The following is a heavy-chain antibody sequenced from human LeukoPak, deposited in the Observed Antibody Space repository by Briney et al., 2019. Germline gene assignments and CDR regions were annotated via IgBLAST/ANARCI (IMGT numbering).Heavy chain of an antibody. CDR2: ISYDGSNK. Sequence: PGGSLRLSCAASGFTFSSYAMHWVRQAPGKGLEWVAVISYDGSNKYYADSVKGRFTISRDNSKNTLYLQMNSLRAEDTAVYYCARDYGRQDIVVVPARESGYFQHWGQGTLVIVSS. D-gene: IGHD2-2*01. J-gene: IGHJ1*01. CDR1: GFTFSSYA. CDR3: ARDYGRQDIVVVPARESGYFQH. V-gene: IGHV3-30-3*01.